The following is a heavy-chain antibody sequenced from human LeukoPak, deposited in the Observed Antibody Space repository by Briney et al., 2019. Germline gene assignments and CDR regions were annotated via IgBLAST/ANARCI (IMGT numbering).Heavy chain of an antibody. CDR3: ARQPQGRGSSWYGGYFDL. J-gene: IGHJ2*01. CDR1: GYSFTSYW. V-gene: IGHV5-51*01. Sequence: GESLKISCKGSGYSFTSYWIGWVRQMPGKGLEWMGIIYPGDSDTRYSPSFQGQVTISADKSISTAYLQWSSLKASDTAMYYYARQPQGRGSSWYGGYFDLWGRGTLVTVSS. D-gene: IGHD6-13*01. CDR2: IYPGDSDT.